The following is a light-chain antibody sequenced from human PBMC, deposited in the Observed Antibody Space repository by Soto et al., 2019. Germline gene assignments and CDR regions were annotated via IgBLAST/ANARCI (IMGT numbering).Light chain of an antibody. CDR1: QDINKN. J-gene: IGKJ4*01. Sequence: DIQMIQSPASLSASVGDRVTITCQASQDINKNLNWYEQKPGKAPKLLIYDASKLEPGVPSRFSGSGSGTDFTFTIRSLQPEDFATYYCQQSENLPLTFGGGTKVEIK. CDR3: QQSENLPLT. CDR2: DAS. V-gene: IGKV1-33*01.